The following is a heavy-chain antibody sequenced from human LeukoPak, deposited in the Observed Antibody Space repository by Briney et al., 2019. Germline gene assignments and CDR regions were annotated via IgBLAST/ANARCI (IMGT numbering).Heavy chain of an antibody. CDR2: TSYGGGA. D-gene: IGHD1-26*01. CDR3: ATAEWENFYFDS. J-gene: IGHJ4*02. V-gene: IGHV4-31*03. CDR1: GASVSRGGYY. Sequence: SETLSLTCTVSGASVSRGGYYWSWIRQHPGKCLEWIGFTSYGGGAYYNPSLMSRITMSVDPSQNQFSLKMRDVTAADTAVYFCATAEWENFYFDSWGQGALVAVTS.